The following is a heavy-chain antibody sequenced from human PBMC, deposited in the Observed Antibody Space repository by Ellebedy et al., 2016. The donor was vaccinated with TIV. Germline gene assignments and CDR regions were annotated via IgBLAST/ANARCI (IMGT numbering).Heavy chain of an antibody. V-gene: IGHV3-7*01. J-gene: IGHJ1*01. CDR1: GFTFSIYW. Sequence: GESLKISXAASGFTFSIYWMSWVRQAPGKGPEWVANIEDDGSATYYLDSVKGRFTISRDNAKISLYLQMNSLRADDTAVYYCARDHPHTYNNGWDVFDVWGQGTLVTVSS. CDR2: IEDDGSAT. D-gene: IGHD6-19*01. CDR3: ARDHPHTYNNGWDVFDV.